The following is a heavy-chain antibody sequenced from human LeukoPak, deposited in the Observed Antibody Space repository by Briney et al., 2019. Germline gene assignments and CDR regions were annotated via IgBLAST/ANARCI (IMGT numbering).Heavy chain of an antibody. CDR2: ISGNGGGT. Sequence: PGGSLRLSCAASGFTFSSFAMSWVRQAPGKGLEWVSAISGNGGGTYYADSVKDRFTISRDNSKDTLYLQMNSLRAEDTAVYYCAKALTTVSPLRFWGQGTLVTVSS. CDR3: AKALTTVSPLRF. J-gene: IGHJ4*02. D-gene: IGHD4-17*01. CDR1: GFTFSSFA. V-gene: IGHV3-23*01.